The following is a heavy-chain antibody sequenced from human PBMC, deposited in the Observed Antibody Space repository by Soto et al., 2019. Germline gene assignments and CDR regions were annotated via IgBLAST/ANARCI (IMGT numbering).Heavy chain of an antibody. V-gene: IGHV1-3*01. Sequence: ASVKVSCKASGYTFTSYAMHWVRQAPGQRLEWMGWINAGKGNTKYSQKFQGRVTITRDTSVSTAYMGLSSLRSEDTALYYCARFDAQWLVRGGYWGQGTLVTVSS. D-gene: IGHD6-19*01. CDR1: GYTFTSYA. CDR3: ARFDAQWLVRGGY. J-gene: IGHJ4*02. CDR2: INAGKGNT.